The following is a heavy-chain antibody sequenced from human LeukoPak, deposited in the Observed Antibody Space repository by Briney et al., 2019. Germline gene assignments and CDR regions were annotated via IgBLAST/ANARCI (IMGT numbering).Heavy chain of an antibody. CDR1: GFTFSSYA. CDR2: ISYDGSNK. J-gene: IGHJ4*02. D-gene: IGHD6-19*01. Sequence: GSLRLSCAASGFTFSSYAMHWVRQAPGKGLEWVAVISYDGSNKYYADSVKGRFTISRDNSKNTLYLQMNSLRAEDTAVYYCQGSSGWYPVDYWGQGTLVTVSS. CDR3: QGSSGWYPVDY. V-gene: IGHV3-30*04.